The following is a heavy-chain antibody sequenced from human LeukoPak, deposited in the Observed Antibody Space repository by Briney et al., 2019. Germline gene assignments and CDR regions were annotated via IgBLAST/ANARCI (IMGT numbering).Heavy chain of an antibody. CDR3: ATYTHWVAGDV. D-gene: IGHD3-16*01. Sequence: GGSLRLSCAASGFTFSDSWMSWVRQAPGKGLEWVANMNQDGSEKDYVDSVKGRFTISRDNTRNSLYLQMGSLRAEDTAVYYCATYTHWVAGDVWGQGTTVTVSS. J-gene: IGHJ6*02. CDR1: GFTFSDSW. V-gene: IGHV3-7*01. CDR2: MNQDGSEK.